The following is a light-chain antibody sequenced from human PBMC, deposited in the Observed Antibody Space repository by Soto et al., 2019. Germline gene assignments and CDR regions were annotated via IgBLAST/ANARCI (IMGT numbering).Light chain of an antibody. CDR2: GAS. Sequence: IVVSQSPDTLSVSKGEGATLSCRVSQSIRSNLAWYQQRPGQAPRLLMYGASTRADGIPARFSGSGSGTDFTLTISGLEPEDSAAYYCQRHGATFGQGTKVDIK. CDR1: QSIRSN. V-gene: IGKV3-15*01. J-gene: IGKJ1*01. CDR3: QRHGAT.